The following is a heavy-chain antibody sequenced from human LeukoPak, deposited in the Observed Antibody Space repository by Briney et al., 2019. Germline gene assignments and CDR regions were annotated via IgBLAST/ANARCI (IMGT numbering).Heavy chain of an antibody. J-gene: IGHJ5*02. D-gene: IGHD5-24*01. V-gene: IGHV3-33*01. CDR2: IWYDGGNK. CDR1: GFTFSSYG. Sequence: GGSLRLSCAASGFTFSSYGMHWVRQAPGKGLERVAVIWYDGGNKYYADSVKGRFTISRDNSKNTLYLQMNSLRAEDTAVYYCARERMATTNWFDPWGQGTLVTVSS. CDR3: ARERMATTNWFDP.